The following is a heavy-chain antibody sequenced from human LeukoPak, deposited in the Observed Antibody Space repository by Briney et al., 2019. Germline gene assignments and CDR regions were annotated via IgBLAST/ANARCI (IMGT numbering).Heavy chain of an antibody. CDR3: ARHLVVVAATVSRWFDP. J-gene: IGHJ5*02. Sequence: GESLRISCKGSGYSFTSYWISWVRQMPGKGLEWMGRIDPSDSYTNYSPSFQGHVTISADKSISTAYLQWSSLKVSDTAMYYCARHLVVVAATVSRWFDPWGQGTLVTVSS. CDR2: IDPSDSYT. D-gene: IGHD2-15*01. V-gene: IGHV5-10-1*01. CDR1: GYSFTSYW.